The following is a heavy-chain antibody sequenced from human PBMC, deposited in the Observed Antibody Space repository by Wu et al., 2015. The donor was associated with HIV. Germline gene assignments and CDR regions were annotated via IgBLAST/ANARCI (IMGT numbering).Heavy chain of an antibody. CDR2: IIPIFGTA. D-gene: IGHD5-24*01. CDR1: GGTFSSYA. V-gene: IGHV1-69*13. CDR3: ARDREMATIPVDYYYYGMDV. Sequence: QVQLVQSGAEVKKPGSSVKVSCKASGGTFSSYAISWVRQAPGQGLEWMGRIIPIFGTANYAQKFQGRVTITADESTSTAYMELSSLRSEDTAVYYCARDREMATIPVDYYYYGMDVWGQRGPRSPSP. J-gene: IGHJ6*02.